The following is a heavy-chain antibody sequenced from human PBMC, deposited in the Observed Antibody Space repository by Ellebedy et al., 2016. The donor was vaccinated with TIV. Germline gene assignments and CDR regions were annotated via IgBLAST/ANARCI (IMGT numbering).Heavy chain of an antibody. D-gene: IGHD1-1*01. V-gene: IGHV1-69*13. J-gene: IGHJ5*02. CDR2: IIPIFGTA. Sequence: SVKVSCXASGGTFSSYAISWVRQAPGQGLEWMGGIIPIFGTANYAQKFQGRVTITADESTSTAYMELSSLRSEDTAVYYCARDDFHPNGNWFNPWGQGTLVTVSS. CDR1: GGTFSSYA. CDR3: ARDDFHPNGNWFNP.